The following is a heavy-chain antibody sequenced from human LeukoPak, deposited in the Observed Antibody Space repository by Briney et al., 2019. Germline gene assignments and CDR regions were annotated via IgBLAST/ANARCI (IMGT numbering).Heavy chain of an antibody. CDR3: ARDERFLEWLLFNY. Sequence: GASVKVSCKASGYTFTSYGISWVRQAPGQGLEWMGGIIPIFGTANYAQKFQGRVTITADESTSTAYMELSSLRSEDTAVYYCARDERFLEWLLFNYWGQGTLVTVSS. CDR2: IIPIFGTA. CDR1: GYTFTSYG. D-gene: IGHD3-3*01. J-gene: IGHJ4*02. V-gene: IGHV1-69*13.